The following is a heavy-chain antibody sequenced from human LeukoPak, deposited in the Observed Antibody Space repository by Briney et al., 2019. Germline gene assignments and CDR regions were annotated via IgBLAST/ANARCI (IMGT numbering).Heavy chain of an antibody. CDR2: IYYTGST. CDR1: GGSISSRSYY. J-gene: IGHJ4*02. CDR3: VKSGGYGLIDY. V-gene: IGHV4-39*01. D-gene: IGHD6-19*01. Sequence: PSETLSFTCTVSGGSISSRSYYWGWIRQPPGKGLEWIGNIYYTGSTYYNASLQSRVTISIDMSKNQFSLRLSSVTAADTAMYYCVKSGGYGLIDYWGQGTLVTVSS.